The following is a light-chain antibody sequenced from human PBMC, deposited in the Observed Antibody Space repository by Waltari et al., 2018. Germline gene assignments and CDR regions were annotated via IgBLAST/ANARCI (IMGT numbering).Light chain of an antibody. CDR1: DSVRIY. Sequence: SCKASDSVRIYVAWYQQKPGQAPRLLIYHASNRATGIPDRFSGSGSGTDFSLTISRLEPEDSAVYYCQKYVSLPATFGQGTKVEI. CDR3: QKYVSLPAT. V-gene: IGKV3-20*01. CDR2: HAS. J-gene: IGKJ1*01.